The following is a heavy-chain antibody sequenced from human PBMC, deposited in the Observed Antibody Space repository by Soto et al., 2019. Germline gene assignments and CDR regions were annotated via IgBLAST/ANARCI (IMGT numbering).Heavy chain of an antibody. D-gene: IGHD2-8*01. CDR1: GYTFTSYG. J-gene: IGHJ6*02. CDR2: ISAYNGNT. V-gene: IGHV1-18*04. Sequence: ASVKVSCKASGYTFTSYGISWVRQAPGQGLEWMGWISAYNGNTNYAQKLQGRVTMTTDTSTSTAYMELRSLRSDDTAVYYCAREIGNGKSLGYYGMDVWGQGTTVTVSS. CDR3: AREIGNGKSLGYYGMDV.